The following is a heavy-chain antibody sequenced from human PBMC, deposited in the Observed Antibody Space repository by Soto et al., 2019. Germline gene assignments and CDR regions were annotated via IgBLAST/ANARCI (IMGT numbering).Heavy chain of an antibody. Sequence: QVQLVESGGGVVQPGRSLRLSCAASGFTFSSYGMHWVRQAPGKGLEWVAVIWYDGSEKYYGDSVKGRFTISRDNSKDTLYLQMNSLRAEDTAVYYCARVKVVGQQLTVDSWGQGTLVIVSS. D-gene: IGHD6-13*01. J-gene: IGHJ4*02. CDR1: GFTFSSYG. CDR3: ARVKVVGQQLTVDS. V-gene: IGHV3-33*01. CDR2: IWYDGSEK.